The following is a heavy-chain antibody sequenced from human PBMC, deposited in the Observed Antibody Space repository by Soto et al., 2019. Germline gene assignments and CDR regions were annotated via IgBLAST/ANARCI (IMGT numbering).Heavy chain of an antibody. CDR1: GGSISSYY. CDR2: IYYSGST. Sequence: SETLSLTCTVSGGSISSYYWSWIRQPPGKGLEWIGYIYYSGSTNYNPSLKSRVTISVDTSKNQFSLKLSSVTAADTAVYYCARSPPKFYDISQLDYWGQGTLVTVSS. CDR3: ARSPPKFYDISQLDY. D-gene: IGHD3-22*01. V-gene: IGHV4-59*01. J-gene: IGHJ4*02.